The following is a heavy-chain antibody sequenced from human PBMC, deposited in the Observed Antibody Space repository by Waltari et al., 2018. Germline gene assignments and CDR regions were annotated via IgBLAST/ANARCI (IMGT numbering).Heavy chain of an antibody. J-gene: IGHJ6*02. Sequence: EVQLVESGGGLVQPGGSLRLSCAPSGFTVSDNYMSWVRQAPGEGLEWVLVIDAGGSTSYADSVKGRFTISRDNSKSTLYLQMNSLRAEDTAVYYCARGRNTNYVVYGMDVWGQGTTVTVSS. CDR1: GFTVSDNY. CDR2: IDAGGST. CDR3: ARGRNTNYVVYGMDV. V-gene: IGHV3-66*02. D-gene: IGHD4-4*01.